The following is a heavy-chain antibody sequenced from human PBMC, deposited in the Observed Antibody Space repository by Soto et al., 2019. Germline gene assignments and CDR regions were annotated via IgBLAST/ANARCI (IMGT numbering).Heavy chain of an antibody. Sequence: PGGSLRLSCAASGFTFSSYAMSWVRQAPGKGLERVSAISGSGGSTFYAASVKGRFTISRDNSKNTLYLQMNSLRAEDTAVYSCAIYCTDGVCYSWDAFDIWGKGKRFT. CDR3: AIYCTDGVCYSWDAFDI. J-gene: IGHJ3*02. D-gene: IGHD2-8*01. CDR1: GFTFSSYA. CDR2: ISGSGGST. V-gene: IGHV3-23*01.